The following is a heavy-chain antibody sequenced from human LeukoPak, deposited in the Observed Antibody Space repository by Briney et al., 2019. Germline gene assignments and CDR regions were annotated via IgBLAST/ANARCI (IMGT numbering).Heavy chain of an antibody. CDR1: GGSFSAYY. D-gene: IGHD1-26*01. Sequence: PSETLSLTCAVYGGSFSAYYWTWIRQPPGKGLEWIGEINHSGSTYYNASLQSRVTISIETSKNQISLRLNSVTAADTAMYYCAKSGGYGLIDYWGQGTLVTVSS. J-gene: IGHJ4*02. V-gene: IGHV4-34*01. CDR3: AKSGGYGLIDY. CDR2: INHSGST.